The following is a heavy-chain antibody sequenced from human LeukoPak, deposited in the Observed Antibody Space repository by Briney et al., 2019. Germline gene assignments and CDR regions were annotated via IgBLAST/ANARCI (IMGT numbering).Heavy chain of an antibody. V-gene: IGHV1-2*02. CDR1: GYTFTGYY. CDR3: ARDYCSSTGSYSIFTGFDP. Sequence: GASVKVSCKASGYTFTGYYMHWVRQAPGQGLEWMGWINPNSGGTNYAQKFQGRVTKTRDTSISTAYMELSRLRSDDTAVYYCARDYCSSTGSYSIFTGFDPWGQGTLVTVSS. D-gene: IGHD2-2*01. CDR2: INPNSGGT. J-gene: IGHJ5*02.